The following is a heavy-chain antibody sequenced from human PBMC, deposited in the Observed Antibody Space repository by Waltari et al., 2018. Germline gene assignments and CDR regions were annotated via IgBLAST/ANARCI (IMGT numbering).Heavy chain of an antibody. D-gene: IGHD4-17*01. CDR3: ARGWIGTTSLGHDGMDV. Sequence: EVQLVESGGGLIQPGGSLRLSCAVSGFTVSTNYMSWVRQAPGKGVAWVSVIYTGGDTYSADSVKGRFSISRDNSKNTLYLQMNSLRVEDTAIYYCARGWIGTTSLGHDGMDVWGQGTTVTVSS. V-gene: IGHV3-53*01. CDR1: GFTVSTNY. CDR2: IYTGGDT. J-gene: IGHJ6*02.